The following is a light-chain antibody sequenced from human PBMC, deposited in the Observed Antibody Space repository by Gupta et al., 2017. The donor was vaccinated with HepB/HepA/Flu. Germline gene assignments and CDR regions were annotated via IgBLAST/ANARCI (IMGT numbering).Light chain of an antibody. CDR2: GAS. V-gene: IGKV3-15*01. J-gene: IGKJ4*01. CDR1: QSISSN. CDR3: QQYKIRPLT. Sequence: EIVMTLSPATLSVSPGERATLSCRASQSISSNLAWYQQILGQAPRLIIFGASTRATGVAARFCGSGYGTEFTLHISRLQSEDFAVYYCQQYKIRPLTFGGGPKVDIK.